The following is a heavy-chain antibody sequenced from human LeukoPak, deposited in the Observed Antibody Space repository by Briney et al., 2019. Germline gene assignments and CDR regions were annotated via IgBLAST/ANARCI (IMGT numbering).Heavy chain of an antibody. CDR2: ISGSGVTT. CDR1: GFTFSSYA. D-gene: IGHD1-26*01. CDR3: AKRVVVGATSPYSDFQD. Sequence: GGSLRLSCVASGFTFSSYAMGWVRQAPGKGLEWVSAISGSGVTTHYAGSVKGRFSISRDNSKNTLYLQMDSLRAEDTALYYCAKRVVVGATSPYSDFQDWGQGTLVTVSS. V-gene: IGHV3-23*01. J-gene: IGHJ1*01.